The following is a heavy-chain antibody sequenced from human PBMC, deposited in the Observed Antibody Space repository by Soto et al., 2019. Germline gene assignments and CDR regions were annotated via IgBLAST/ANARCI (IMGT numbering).Heavy chain of an antibody. CDR2: IKSKTDGGTT. D-gene: IGHD2-2*01. Sequence: GGSLRLSCAASGFTFSNAWMSWVRQAPGKGLEWVGRIKSKTDGGTTDYAAPVKGRFTISRDDSKNTLYLQMNSLKTEDTAVYYCTTDIGDCSSTSCRRNRFDPWVQGTLVTVAS. J-gene: IGHJ5*02. V-gene: IGHV3-15*01. CDR3: TTDIGDCSSTSCRRNRFDP. CDR1: GFTFSNAW.